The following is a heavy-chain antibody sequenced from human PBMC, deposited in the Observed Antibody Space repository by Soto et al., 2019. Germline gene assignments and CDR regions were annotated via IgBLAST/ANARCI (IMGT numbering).Heavy chain of an antibody. D-gene: IGHD6-6*01. J-gene: IGHJ4*02. CDR2: IIPILGIA. CDR3: ARLSYSSSSRGELPDY. Sequence: ASVKVSCKASGGTFSSYTISWVRQAPGQGLEWMGRIIPILGIANYAQKFQGRVTITADKSTSTAYMELSSLRSEDTAVYYCARLSYSSSSRGELPDYWGQGTLVTVSS. V-gene: IGHV1-69*02. CDR1: GGTFSSYT.